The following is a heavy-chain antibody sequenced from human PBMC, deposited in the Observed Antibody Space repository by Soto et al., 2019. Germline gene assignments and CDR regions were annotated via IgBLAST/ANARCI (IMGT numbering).Heavy chain of an antibody. CDR2: ISYDGNNK. D-gene: IGHD2-15*01. CDR1: GFTFSSYV. V-gene: IGHV3-30-3*01. J-gene: IGHJ6*02. CDR3: ARAGCDFGICDTLVRLRYGMEV. Sequence: QVQLVESGGGVIQPGRSLRLSCAASGFTFSSYVMHWVRQAPGKGLEWVAIISYDGNNKYYADSVKGRFTISRDNSKNTLYLQMNSLRAEDTAVYYCARAGCDFGICDTLVRLRYGMEVWGQGTTVTVSS.